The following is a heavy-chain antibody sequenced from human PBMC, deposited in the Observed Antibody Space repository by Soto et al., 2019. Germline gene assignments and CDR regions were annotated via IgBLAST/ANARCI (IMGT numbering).Heavy chain of an antibody. Sequence: ASVKVSCKASGYTFTGYYMHWVRQAPGQGLEWMGWINPNSGGTNYAQKFQGRVTITADESTSKAYMELSSLRSEDTAVYYCARDSYNWNDDAFDIWGQGTMVTVSS. J-gene: IGHJ3*02. CDR1: GYTFTGYY. CDR2: INPNSGGT. CDR3: ARDSYNWNDDAFDI. V-gene: IGHV1-2*02. D-gene: IGHD1-1*01.